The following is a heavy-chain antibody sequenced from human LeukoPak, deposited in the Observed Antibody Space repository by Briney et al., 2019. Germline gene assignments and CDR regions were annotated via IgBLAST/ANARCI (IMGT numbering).Heavy chain of an antibody. D-gene: IGHD3-9*01. CDR3: ARSEFDWLLKFDY. CDR2: IYYSGST. J-gene: IGHJ4*02. V-gene: IGHV4-59*01. Sequence: SETLSLTCTVSGASITSYYWSWIRQPPGKGLEWIGYIYYSGSTSYNPSLRSRVTISVDTSKNHLSLKLSSVTAADTAVYYCARSEFDWLLKFDYWGQGTLVTVSS. CDR1: GASITSYY.